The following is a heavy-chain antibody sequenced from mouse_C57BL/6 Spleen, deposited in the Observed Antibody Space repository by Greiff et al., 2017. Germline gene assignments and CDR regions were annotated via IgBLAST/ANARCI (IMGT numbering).Heavy chain of an antibody. CDR1: GYTFTSYW. V-gene: IGHV1-59*01. D-gene: IGHD2-3*01. CDR2: IDPSDSYT. CDR3: ARSLYDHWYFDV. J-gene: IGHJ1*03. Sequence: QVQLQQPGAELVRPGTSVKLSCTASGYTFTSYWMHWVKQRPGQGLEWIGVIDPSDSYTNYNQKFKGKATLTVDTTSSTAYMQLSSLTSEDSAVYYCARSLYDHWYFDVWGTGTTVTVSS.